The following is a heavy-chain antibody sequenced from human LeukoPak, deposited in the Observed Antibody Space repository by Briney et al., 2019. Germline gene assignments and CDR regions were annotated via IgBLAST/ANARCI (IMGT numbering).Heavy chain of an antibody. CDR3: AHSRDGYNFDY. D-gene: IGHD5-24*01. V-gene: IGHV4-61*03. Sequence: SETLSLTCSVTGASVNRGYYHWSWIRQPPGKGLEWIGYIYYSGSTNYNPSLKSRVTISGDTSKNHFSLNLNSVTAADTAVYYCAHSRDGYNFDYWGQGTLVTVSS. J-gene: IGHJ4*02. CDR1: GASVNRGYYH. CDR2: IYYSGST.